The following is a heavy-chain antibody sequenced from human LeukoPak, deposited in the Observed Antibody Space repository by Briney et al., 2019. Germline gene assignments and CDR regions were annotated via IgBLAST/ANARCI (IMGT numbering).Heavy chain of an antibody. J-gene: IGHJ5*02. CDR2: INHSGST. CDR1: GGSFSGYY. D-gene: IGHD3-10*01. V-gene: IGHV4-34*01. CDR3: ARRLGTLLNWFDP. Sequence: PSETLSLTCAVYGGSFSGYYWSWIRQPPGKGLEWIGEINHSGSTNYNPSLKSRVTISVDTSKNQFSLKLSSVTAADTAVYYCARRLGTLLNWFDPWGQGTLVTVSS.